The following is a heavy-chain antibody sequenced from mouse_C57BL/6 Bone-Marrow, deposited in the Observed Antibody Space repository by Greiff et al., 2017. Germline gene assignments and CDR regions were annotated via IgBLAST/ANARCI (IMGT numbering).Heavy chain of an antibody. CDR3: ARRGSSGWCDY. V-gene: IGHV1-69*01. J-gene: IGHJ2*01. D-gene: IGHD3-2*02. CDR2: IDPSDSYT. CDR1: GYTFTSYW. Sequence: QVQLQQPGAELVMPGASVKLSCKASGYTFTSYWMHWVKQRPGQGLEWIGEIDPSDSYTNYNQKFKGKSTLTVDKSSSTAYMQLSSLTSEDSAVYYCARRGSSGWCDYWGQGTTLTVSS.